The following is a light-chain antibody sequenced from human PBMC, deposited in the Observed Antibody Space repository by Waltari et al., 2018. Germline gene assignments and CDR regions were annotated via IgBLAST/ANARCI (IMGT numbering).Light chain of an antibody. Sequence: QSALTQPASVSGSPGQSITISCTGTSNDVGGYNYVSWYQHQPGKAPKLMIFDVSDRPSRVSSRFSGSKSGNTASLTISGLQAEDEADYYCASYTSSNTVIFGGGTKVTVL. V-gene: IGLV2-14*03. CDR2: DVS. CDR3: ASYTSSNTVI. CDR1: SNDVGGYNY. J-gene: IGLJ2*01.